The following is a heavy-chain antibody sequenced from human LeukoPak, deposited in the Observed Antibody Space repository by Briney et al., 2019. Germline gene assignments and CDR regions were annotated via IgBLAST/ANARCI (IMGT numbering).Heavy chain of an antibody. V-gene: IGHV4-34*01. CDR2: INDYTGNT. J-gene: IGHJ6*02. Sequence: SETLSLTCDVFGGSFTDYFWTWIRQSPGKGLEWIGEINDYTGNTNYNPSLNSRVSISLEKSKNQFTLELRSVTAADTAVYYCARGRIAKIVVVHSFHYGMDVWGQGTTVTVSS. CDR3: ARGRIAKIVVVHSFHYGMDV. D-gene: IGHD3-22*01. CDR1: GGSFTDYF.